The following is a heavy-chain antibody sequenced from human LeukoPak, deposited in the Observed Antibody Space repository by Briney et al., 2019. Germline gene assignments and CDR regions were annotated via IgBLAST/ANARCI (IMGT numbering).Heavy chain of an antibody. D-gene: IGHD1-26*01. V-gene: IGHV3-23*01. CDR3: AKGGKWDVTPFDY. CDR2: ISGGGGST. Sequence: GGSLRLSCAASGFTFTSYSMNWVRQAPGKGLEWVSTISGGGGSTYYADSVKGRFTIPRDNSKNTLYLQVNSLRAEDTAVYYCAKGGKWDVTPFDYWGQGTLVTVSS. J-gene: IGHJ4*02. CDR1: GFTFTSYS.